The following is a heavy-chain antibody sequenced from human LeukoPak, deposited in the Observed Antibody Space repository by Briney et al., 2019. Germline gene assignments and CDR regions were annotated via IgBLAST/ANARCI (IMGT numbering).Heavy chain of an antibody. CDR1: GGSISSYH. CDR2: IYYSGST. J-gene: IGHJ5*02. V-gene: IGHV4-59*01. CDR3: ARGPRDQTWFDP. D-gene: IGHD2-2*01. Sequence: SETLSLTCTVSGGSISSYHWNWIRQPPGKGLEWIGYIYYSGSTNYNPSLRSRVTISVDTSKNLFSLKVSSVTAADTAVYYCARGPRDQTWFDPWGQGTRVTVSS.